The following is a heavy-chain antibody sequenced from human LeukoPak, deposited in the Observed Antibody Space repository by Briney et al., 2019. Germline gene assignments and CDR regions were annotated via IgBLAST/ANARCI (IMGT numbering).Heavy chain of an antibody. CDR1: GGSINTYY. Sequence: SETLSLTCTVSGGSINTYYWSWIRQPPGKGLEWIGYIYSRGSTNYNPSLKSRVTISIDTSKNQFSLKLTSVTAADTAVYYCARGRYYDSRGYYLDYWGQGTLVTVSS. V-gene: IGHV4-59*01. D-gene: IGHD3-22*01. J-gene: IGHJ4*02. CDR2: IYSRGST. CDR3: ARGRYYDSRGYYLDY.